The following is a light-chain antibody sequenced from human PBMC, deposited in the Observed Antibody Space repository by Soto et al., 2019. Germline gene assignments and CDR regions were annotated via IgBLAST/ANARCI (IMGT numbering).Light chain of an antibody. CDR1: QSVSSN. J-gene: IGKJ4*01. CDR2: GAS. Sequence: EIVMTQSPATLSVSPGERATLSCRASQSVSSNLAWYQQKPAQAPRLLIYGASTRGTGIPASFSGSGSGTEFTLTISSLQSEDFAVYYCQQYNNWPPLTFGGGTKVEIK. CDR3: QQYNNWPPLT. V-gene: IGKV3-15*01.